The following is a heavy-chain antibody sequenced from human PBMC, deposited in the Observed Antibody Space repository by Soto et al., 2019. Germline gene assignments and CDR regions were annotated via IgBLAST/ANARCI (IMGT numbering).Heavy chain of an antibody. J-gene: IGHJ4*02. V-gene: IGHV3-30*03. CDR3: ARVVYFDSSGYSV. CDR2: ISSDGGNK. D-gene: IGHD3-22*01. Sequence: PGGSLRLSCAASGATFKTYGMHWVRQAPGKGLEWVAVISSDGGNKYYADSVKGRFTISRDNSKNTLYLQMNSLRAEDTAVYYCARVVYFDSSGYSVWGQGTLVTVSS. CDR1: GATFKTYG.